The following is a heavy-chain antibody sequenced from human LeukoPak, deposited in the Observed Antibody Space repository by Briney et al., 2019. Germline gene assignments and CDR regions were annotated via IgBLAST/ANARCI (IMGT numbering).Heavy chain of an antibody. CDR3: AKAGSIRFDY. CDR1: GFTFSSYE. Sequence: GGSLRLSCAASGFTFSSYEMNWVRQAPGKGLEWVSYISSSGSTIYYADSVKGRFTISRDNSKNTLYLQMNSLRAEDTAVYYCAKAGSIRFDYWSQGTLVTVSS. V-gene: IGHV3-48*03. J-gene: IGHJ4*02. CDR2: ISSSGSTI. D-gene: IGHD1-26*01.